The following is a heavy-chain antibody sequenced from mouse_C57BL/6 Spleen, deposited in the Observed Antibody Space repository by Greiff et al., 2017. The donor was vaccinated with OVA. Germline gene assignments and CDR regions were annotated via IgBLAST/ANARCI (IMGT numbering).Heavy chain of an antibody. CDR1: GFTFSSYG. D-gene: IGHD2-1*01. CDR3: ARGGGNQYYAMDY. Sequence: EVKLVESGGDLVKPGGSLKLSCAASGFTFSSYGMSWVRQTPDKRLEWVATISSGGSYTYYPDSVKGRFTISRDNAKNTLYLQMSSLKSEDTAMYYCARGGGNQYYAMDYWGQGTSVTVSS. V-gene: IGHV5-6*02. J-gene: IGHJ4*01. CDR2: ISSGGSYT.